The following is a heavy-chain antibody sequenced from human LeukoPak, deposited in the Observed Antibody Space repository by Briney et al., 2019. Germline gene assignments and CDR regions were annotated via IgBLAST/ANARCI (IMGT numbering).Heavy chain of an antibody. J-gene: IGHJ5*02. CDR2: INPNSGGT. CDR1: GYTFTGYY. D-gene: IGHD5-12*01. Sequence: ASVTVSCKASGYTFTGYYMHWVRQAPGQGLEWMGWINPNSGGTNYAQKFQGRVTMTRDTSISTAYMELSRLRSDDTAVYYCATHLHRDYSGYDYFWFDPWGQGTLVTVSS. V-gene: IGHV1-2*02. CDR3: ATHLHRDYSGYDYFWFDP.